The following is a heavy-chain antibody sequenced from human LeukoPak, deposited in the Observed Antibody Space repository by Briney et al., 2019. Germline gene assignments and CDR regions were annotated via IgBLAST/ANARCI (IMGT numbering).Heavy chain of an antibody. Sequence: PGGSLRLSCAASGFTSSSYAMSWVRQAPGKGLEWVSAISGSGGSTYYADSVKGRFTISRDNAKNSLYLQMNSLRAEDTAVYYCARGIVDYDFWSGFDPWGQGTLVTVSS. D-gene: IGHD3-3*01. CDR1: GFTSSSYA. V-gene: IGHV3-23*01. CDR3: ARGIVDYDFWSGFDP. CDR2: ISGSGGST. J-gene: IGHJ5*02.